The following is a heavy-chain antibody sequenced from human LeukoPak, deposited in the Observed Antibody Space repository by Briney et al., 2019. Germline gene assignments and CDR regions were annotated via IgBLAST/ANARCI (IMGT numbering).Heavy chain of an antibody. V-gene: IGHV1-46*01. CDR2: INPSGGST. CDR1: GYTFTSYG. CDR3: ARGVLLWFGDNWFDP. Sequence: ASVKVSCTASGYTFTSYGISWVRQAPGQGLEWMGIINPSGGSTSYAQKFQGRVTMTRDTSTSTVYMELSSLRSEDTAVYYCARGVLLWFGDNWFDPWGQGTLVTVSS. D-gene: IGHD3-10*01. J-gene: IGHJ5*02.